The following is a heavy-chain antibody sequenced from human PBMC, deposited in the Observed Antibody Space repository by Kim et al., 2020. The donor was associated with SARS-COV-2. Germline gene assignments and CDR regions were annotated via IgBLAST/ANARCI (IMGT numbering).Heavy chain of an antibody. Sequence: QKFQGRVTMTRDTSTSPVYMELSSLRSEDTAVYYCARDVAAAGTFDYFDYWGQGTLVTVSS. J-gene: IGHJ4*02. V-gene: IGHV1-46*01. CDR3: ARDVAAAGTFDYFDY. D-gene: IGHD6-13*01.